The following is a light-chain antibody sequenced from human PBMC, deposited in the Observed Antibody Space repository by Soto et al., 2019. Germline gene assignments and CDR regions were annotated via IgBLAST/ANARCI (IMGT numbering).Light chain of an antibody. CDR2: EAT. J-gene: IGLJ1*01. V-gene: IGLV2-14*01. Sequence: QSALTQPASMSGSPGQSITISCTGTSTDIGRYNFVSWYQHHPAKAPKLIIYEATKRPSGVSYRFSVSKSGNTASLTISRLQAEDEADYYCTSYTLTSPYVLGTGTKVTVL. CDR3: TSYTLTSPYV. CDR1: STDIGRYNF.